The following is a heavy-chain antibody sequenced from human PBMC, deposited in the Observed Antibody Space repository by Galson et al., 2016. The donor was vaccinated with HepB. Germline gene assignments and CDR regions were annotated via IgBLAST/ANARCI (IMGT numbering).Heavy chain of an antibody. V-gene: IGHV3-11*06. CDR1: GFTLTEYY. CDR3: ARDPGGYGFIDS. CDR2: LSPSTRYT. D-gene: IGHD5-12*01. J-gene: IGHJ4*02. Sequence: SLILSCAASGFTLTEYYMTWIRQAPGKGLEWLSYLSPSTRYTNSADSVKGRFTIFRDNAKNSVYPQMNSLRAEDTAVYYCARDPGGYGFIDSWGQGTLVTVSS.